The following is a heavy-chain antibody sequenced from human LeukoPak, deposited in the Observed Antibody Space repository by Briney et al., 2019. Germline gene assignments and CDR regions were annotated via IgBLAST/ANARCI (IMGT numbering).Heavy chain of an antibody. D-gene: IGHD3-10*01. V-gene: IGHV3-30*18. Sequence: GGSLRLSCAASGFTFSSYGMHWVRQAPGKGLEWVAVISYDGSNKYYADSVKGRFTISRDNSKNTLYLQMNSLRAEDTAVYYCAKERFGELSWFDPWGQGTLVTVSS. J-gene: IGHJ5*02. CDR2: ISYDGSNK. CDR1: GFTFSSYG. CDR3: AKERFGELSWFDP.